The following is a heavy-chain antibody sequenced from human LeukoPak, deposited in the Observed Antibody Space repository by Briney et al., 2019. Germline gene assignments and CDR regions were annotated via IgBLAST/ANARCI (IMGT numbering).Heavy chain of an antibody. CDR3: VSGSTVTTRRIAFDI. CDR1: GFTFSDRY. J-gene: IGHJ3*02. CDR2: IRNKANSHST. V-gene: IGHV3-72*01. Sequence: GGSLRLSCVVSGFTFSDRYMDWVRQAPGKGLEWVGRIRNKANSHSTEYAASVKGRFTISREDSKNSLYLQMSSLKTEDTALYYCVSGSTVTTRRIAFDIWGQGTMVTVSS. D-gene: IGHD4-11*01.